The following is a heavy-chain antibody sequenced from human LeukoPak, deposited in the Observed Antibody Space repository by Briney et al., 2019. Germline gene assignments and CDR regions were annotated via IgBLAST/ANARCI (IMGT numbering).Heavy chain of an antibody. CDR2: INHSGST. J-gene: IGHJ3*02. D-gene: IGHD3-16*02. CDR3: ARELRLGELSLYLDAFDI. Sequence: SETLSLTCAVYGGSFSGYYWSWIRQPPGKGLEWIGEINHSGSTNHNPSLKSRVTISVDTSKNQFSLKLSSVTAADTAVYYCARELRLGELSLYLDAFDIWGQGTMVTVSS. CDR1: GGSFSGYY. V-gene: IGHV4-34*01.